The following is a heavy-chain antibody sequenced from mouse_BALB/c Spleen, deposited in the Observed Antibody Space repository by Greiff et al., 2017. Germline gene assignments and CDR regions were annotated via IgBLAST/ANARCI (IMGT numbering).Heavy chain of an antibody. V-gene: IGHV5-12-2*01. CDR2: ISNGGGST. J-gene: IGHJ3*01. CDR3: AREDITTAKFAY. Sequence: EVQRVESGGGLVQPGGSLKLSCAASGFTFSSYTMSWVRQTPEKRLEWVAYISNGGGSTYYPDTVKGRFTISRDNAKNTLYLQMSSLKSEDTAMYYCAREDITTAKFAYWGQGTLVTVSA. CDR1: GFTFSSYT. D-gene: IGHD1-2*01.